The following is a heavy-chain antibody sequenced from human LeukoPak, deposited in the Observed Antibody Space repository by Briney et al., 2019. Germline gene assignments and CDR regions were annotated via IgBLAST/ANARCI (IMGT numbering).Heavy chain of an antibody. V-gene: IGHV3-74*01. CDR1: GFSSNSYW. CDR2: INGDGSSI. CDR3: AGAKSSGLTIDY. Sequence: GGSLRLSCAASGFSSNSYWMHWARQAPGKGLVWVARINGDGSSINYADSVKGRFTISRDNAKNTLYLQMNSLRAEDTAVYYCAGAKSSGLTIDYWGQGTLVTVSS. D-gene: IGHD6-19*01. J-gene: IGHJ4*02.